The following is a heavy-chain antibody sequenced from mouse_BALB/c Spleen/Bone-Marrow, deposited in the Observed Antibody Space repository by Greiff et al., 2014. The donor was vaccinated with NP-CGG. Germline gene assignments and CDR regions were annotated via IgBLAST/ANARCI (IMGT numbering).Heavy chain of an antibody. CDR1: GFNIKDTY. Sequence: EVYLQQSGAELVKPGASVKLSCTASGFNIKDTYMHWVKQRPEQGLEWIGRIDPANGNTKYDPKFQGKATMTADTSSNTAYLQLSSLTSEDTAVYYCARWEYYAMDYWGQGTSVTVSS. CDR3: ARWEYYAMDY. J-gene: IGHJ4*01. V-gene: IGHV14-3*02. CDR2: IDPANGNT. D-gene: IGHD4-1*01.